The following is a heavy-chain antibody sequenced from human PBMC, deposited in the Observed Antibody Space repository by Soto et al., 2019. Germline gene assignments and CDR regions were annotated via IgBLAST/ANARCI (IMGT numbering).Heavy chain of an antibody. CDR3: ARANPSGSYASAEAFDI. D-gene: IGHD1-26*01. CDR1: GGTFSSYA. V-gene: IGHV1-69*12. CDR2: IIPIFGTA. Sequence: VQLVQSGAEVKKPGSSVKVSCKASGGTFSSYAISWVRQAPGQGLEWMGGIIPIFGTANYAQKFQGRVTLTADESTSTAYMELSSLRSEDTAVYYCARANPSGSYASAEAFDIWGQGTMVTVSS. J-gene: IGHJ3*02.